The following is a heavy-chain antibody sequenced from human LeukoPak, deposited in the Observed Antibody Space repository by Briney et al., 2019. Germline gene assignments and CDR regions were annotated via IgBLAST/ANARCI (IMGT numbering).Heavy chain of an antibody. CDR3: ARPTGPDAFDI. V-gene: IGHV5-51*01. Sequence: GESLKISCKGSGYSLTSYWIGWVRQMPGKGLEWMGIIYPGDSDTRYSPSFQGQVTTSADKSISTAYQQWSSLKASDTAMYYCARPTGPDAFDIWGQGTMVTVSS. CDR2: IYPGDSDT. CDR1: GYSLTSYW. J-gene: IGHJ3*02. D-gene: IGHD3-9*01.